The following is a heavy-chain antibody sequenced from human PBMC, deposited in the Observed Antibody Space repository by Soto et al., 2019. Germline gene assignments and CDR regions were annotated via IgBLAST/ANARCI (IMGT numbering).Heavy chain of an antibody. CDR1: VGSISSTYYY. J-gene: IGHJ4*02. D-gene: IGHD3-22*01. CDR2: IYYSGTT. CDR3: ARHYYDSGLIRGLNY. V-gene: IGHV4-39*01. Sequence: QLQLQESGPGLVKPSETLSLTCTVSVGSISSTYYYWAWIRQPPGKGLEWIGTIYYSGTTYYNPSLTSRVTISVDTSKNHFSLKLSSVTAADTAVYYCARHYYDSGLIRGLNYWGRGTLVTVSS.